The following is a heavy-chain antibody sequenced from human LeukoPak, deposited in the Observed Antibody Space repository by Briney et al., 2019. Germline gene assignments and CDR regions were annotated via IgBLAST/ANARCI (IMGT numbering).Heavy chain of an antibody. Sequence: ASVKVSCKASGYTFTSYYLHWVRQAPGQGLQWMGIINPSGSSTSYAQKFQGRITMTRDTSTSTVYMELSSLRSKDTAMYYCARAGNNYGWFDPCGQGNLVTVSS. J-gene: IGHJ5*02. CDR1: GYTFTSYY. D-gene: IGHD3-22*01. CDR2: INPSGSST. V-gene: IGHV1-46*01. CDR3: ARAGNNYGWFDP.